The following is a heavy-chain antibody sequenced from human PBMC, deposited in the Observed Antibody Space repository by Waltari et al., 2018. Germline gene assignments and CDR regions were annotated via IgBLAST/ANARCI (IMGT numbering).Heavy chain of an antibody. V-gene: IGHV4-34*02. CDR2: INHNGST. J-gene: IGHJ4*02. CDR1: GGSFSDYY. D-gene: IGHD3-16*01. CDR3: ARVQDYVRDY. Sequence: QVQLQQWGAGLLTPSETLSPTCAAYGGSFSDYYWSWIRQPPGKGLEWIGEINHNGSTNYNPSLRSRITISIDTSKNQFSLKLNSVTAADTAVYYCARVQDYVRDYWGQGTLVTVSS.